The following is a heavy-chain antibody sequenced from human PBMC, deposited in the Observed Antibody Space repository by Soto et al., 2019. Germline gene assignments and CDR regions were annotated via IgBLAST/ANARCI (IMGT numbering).Heavy chain of an antibody. CDR3: AVTYYDILTGHYQARDYDY. V-gene: IGHV3-48*01. CDR1: GFTFSSYS. CDR2: ISSSSSTI. D-gene: IGHD3-9*01. J-gene: IGHJ4*02. Sequence: GGSLRLSCASSGFTFSSYSMNWVRQAPGKGLEWVSYISSSSSTIYYADSVKGRFTISRDNAKNSLYLQMNSLRAEDTAVYYCAVTYYDILTGHYQARDYDYWGQGTLVTVSS.